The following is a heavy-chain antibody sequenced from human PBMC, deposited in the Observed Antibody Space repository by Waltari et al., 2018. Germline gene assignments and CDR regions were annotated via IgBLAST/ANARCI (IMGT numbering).Heavy chain of an antibody. V-gene: IGHV3-74*01. Sequence: EEQLVESGGGLVQPGGSLRLSCAASGVMLCNYWIHWVRQASGKGLVWVSRISGSGSNANYADSVRGRFTISRDNAKNTAYLQMNSLTVEDTAVYYCAKYSSSSGGADWYFDLWGRGSLLTVSS. CDR3: AKYSSSSGGADWYFDL. CDR1: GVMLCNYW. CDR2: ISGSGSNA. D-gene: IGHD4-4*01. J-gene: IGHJ2*01.